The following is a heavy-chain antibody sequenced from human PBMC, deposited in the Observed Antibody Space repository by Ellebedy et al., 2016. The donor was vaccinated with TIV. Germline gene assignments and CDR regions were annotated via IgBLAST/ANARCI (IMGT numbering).Heavy chain of an antibody. J-gene: IGHJ6*03. D-gene: IGHD3-10*01. CDR1: GFTFSSYA. V-gene: IGHV3-23*01. CDR2: ISGSGGST. CDR3: AKDPGLLWFGYMDV. Sequence: GGSLRLSXAASGFTFSSYAMSWVRQAPGKGLEWVSAISGSGGSTYYADSVKGRFTISRDNSKNTLYLQMNSLRAEDTAVYYCAKDPGLLWFGYMDVWGKGTTVTVSS.